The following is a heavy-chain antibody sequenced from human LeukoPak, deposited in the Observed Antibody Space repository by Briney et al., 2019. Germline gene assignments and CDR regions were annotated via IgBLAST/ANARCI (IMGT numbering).Heavy chain of an antibody. Sequence: ASVKVSCKVSGYTLTELSMHWVRQAPGKGLEWMGGFDPEDGETIYAQKFQGRVTMTEDTSTDTAYMELSSLRSEDTAVYYCATARADCSSTSCSEWFDPWGQGTLVTVSS. J-gene: IGHJ5*02. CDR1: GYTLTELS. CDR3: ATARADCSSTSCSEWFDP. D-gene: IGHD2-2*01. CDR2: FDPEDGET. V-gene: IGHV1-24*01.